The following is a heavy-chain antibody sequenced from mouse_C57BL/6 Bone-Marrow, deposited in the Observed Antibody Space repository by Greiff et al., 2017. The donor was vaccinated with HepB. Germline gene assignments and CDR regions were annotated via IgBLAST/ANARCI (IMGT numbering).Heavy chain of an antibody. Sequence: VKLQESGPGLVQPSQRLSITCTVSGFSLTSYGVHWVRQSPGKGLEWLGVLWSGGSTDYNAAFISRLSISKDNSKSQVFFKMNSLQADDTAIYYCARKGGVYYYGSSRYYYAMDDWGQGTSVTVSS. CDR2: LWSGGST. V-gene: IGHV2-2*01. CDR3: ARKGGVYYYGSSRYYYAMDD. CDR1: GFSLTSYG. J-gene: IGHJ4*01. D-gene: IGHD1-1*01.